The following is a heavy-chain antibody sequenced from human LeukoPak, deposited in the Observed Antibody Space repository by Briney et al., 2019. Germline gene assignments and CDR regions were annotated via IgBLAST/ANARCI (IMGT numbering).Heavy chain of an antibody. D-gene: IGHD3-10*01. CDR1: GLAVSTSV. J-gene: IGHJ5*02. CDR3: AKVGVRINSGDS. V-gene: IGHV3-23*01. Sequence: GGSLRLSCATSGLAVSTSVIYWFRQAPGKGLEWVSDIKGPHAQPSYADSVKGRFSISRDDSKNTVYLEMNSLRAEDTALYYCAKVGVRINSGDSWGQGTLVTVYS. CDR2: IKGPHAQP.